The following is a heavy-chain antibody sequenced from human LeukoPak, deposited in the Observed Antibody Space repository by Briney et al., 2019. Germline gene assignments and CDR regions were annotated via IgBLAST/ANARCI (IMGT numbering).Heavy chain of an antibody. Sequence: ASVKVSCKASGYTFTGYYMHWVRQAPGQGLEWMGWINPNSGGTNYAQKFQGRVTMTRDTSISTAYMELSRLRSDDTAVYYCARGGYDFRSGYSASWFDPWGQGTLVTVSS. CDR3: ARGGYDFRSGYSASWFDP. CDR1: GYTFTGYY. CDR2: INPNSGGT. J-gene: IGHJ5*02. D-gene: IGHD3-3*01. V-gene: IGHV1-2*02.